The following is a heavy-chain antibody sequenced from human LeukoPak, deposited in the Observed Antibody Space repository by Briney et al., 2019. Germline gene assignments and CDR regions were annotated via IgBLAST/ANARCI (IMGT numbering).Heavy chain of an antibody. D-gene: IGHD3-16*01. J-gene: IGHJ5*01. CDR2: IYYSGNT. V-gene: IGHV4-39*01. CDR3: ARHWVYDWIYPIWLHS. CDR1: GGSIRSSGYY. Sequence: SETLSLTCTVSGGSIRSSGYYWAWIRQPPGKGLESIANIYYSGNTYFNPSLKSRVTIPVDTSKNQFSLKLTSVTAADTAVYYCARHWVYDWIYPIWLHSWGQGTLVTVSS.